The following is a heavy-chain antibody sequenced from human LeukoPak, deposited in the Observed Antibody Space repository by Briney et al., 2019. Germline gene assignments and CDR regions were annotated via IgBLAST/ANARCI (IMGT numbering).Heavy chain of an antibody. CDR2: ISSSSSTI. V-gene: IGHV3-48*01. J-gene: IGHJ3*02. D-gene: IGHD3-22*01. CDR1: GFTFSSYS. Sequence: PGGSLRLSCAASGFTFSSYSMNWVRQAPGKGLEWVSYISSSSSTIYYADSVKGRFTISRDNSKNTLYMQMNSLRAEDTAVYYCAKRFSSGYRSDAFDIWGQGTMVTVSS. CDR3: AKRFSSGYRSDAFDI.